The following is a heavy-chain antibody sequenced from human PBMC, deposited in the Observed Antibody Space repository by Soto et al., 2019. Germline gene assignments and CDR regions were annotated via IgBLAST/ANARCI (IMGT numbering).Heavy chain of an antibody. J-gene: IGHJ4*02. CDR3: VKDRAYGSGSLSCAY. D-gene: IGHD3-10*01. CDR1: GFNFDDYA. Sequence: EVQLVESGGDLVQPGRSLRLSCAASGFNFDDYAMYWVRQAPGKGLEWVSGISWISDNIGYADSVKGRFTISRDNAKNSLYLQMNSLRAEDTALYYCVKDRAYGSGSLSCAYWGQGTLVSVSS. CDR2: ISWISDNI. V-gene: IGHV3-9*01.